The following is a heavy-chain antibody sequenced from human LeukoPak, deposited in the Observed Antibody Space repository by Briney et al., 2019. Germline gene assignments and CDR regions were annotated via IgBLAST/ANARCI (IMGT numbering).Heavy chain of an antibody. V-gene: IGHV4-34*01. J-gene: IGHJ3*02. Sequence: KSSETLSLTCAVYSGSFSGYYWSWLRQPPGKGLEWIGEINHSGSTNYNPSLKSRVTMSVDTSKNQFSLKLSSVTAADTAVYYCARPRRILPGYYDAFDIWGQGTMVTVSS. CDR2: INHSGST. CDR1: SGSFSGYY. CDR3: ARPRRILPGYYDAFDI. D-gene: IGHD3-9*01.